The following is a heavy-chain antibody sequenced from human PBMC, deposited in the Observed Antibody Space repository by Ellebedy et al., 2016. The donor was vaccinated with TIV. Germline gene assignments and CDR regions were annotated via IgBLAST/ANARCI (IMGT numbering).Heavy chain of an antibody. V-gene: IGHV4-59*08. D-gene: IGHD2-15*01. CDR1: GGFVNNYY. J-gene: IGHJ6*02. Sequence: SETLSLTCSVSGGFVNNYYWSWIRQPPGKGLEWIGFVSYSGTTNYNPSVKGRVSISVDTSKSQFSLKVNSVTAADTAVYYCARHLGYCAGDSCAHYYDMDVWGQGTTVTVSS. CDR3: ARHLGYCAGDSCAHYYDMDV. CDR2: VSYSGTT.